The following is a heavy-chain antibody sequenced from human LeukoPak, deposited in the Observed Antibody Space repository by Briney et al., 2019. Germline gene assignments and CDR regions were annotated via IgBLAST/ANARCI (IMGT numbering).Heavy chain of an antibody. Sequence: TGGSLRLSCAASGFTFSDYGIHWVRQAPGKGLEWVASIQNDGGNKYYADSVKGRFTISRDNSKNTLYLHMNSLRPEDTAVYHCAKDEIQGVVGAGPGYWGQGTLVTVSS. CDR3: AKDEIQGVVGAGPGY. D-gene: IGHD1-26*01. J-gene: IGHJ4*02. V-gene: IGHV3-30*02. CDR1: GFTFSDYG. CDR2: IQNDGGNK.